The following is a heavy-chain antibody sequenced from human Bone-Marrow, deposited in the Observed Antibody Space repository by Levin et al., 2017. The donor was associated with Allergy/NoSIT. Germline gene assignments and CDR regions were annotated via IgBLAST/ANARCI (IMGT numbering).Heavy chain of an antibody. CDR1: GFTFSSYW. CDR2: INSDGTST. J-gene: IGHJ4*02. CDR3: ATHPYLDH. V-gene: IGHV3-74*01. Sequence: GGSLRLSCAASGFTFSSYWMHWVRQAPGKGLAWVSHINSDGTSTWYADSVKGRFTISRDNAKNTMYLQMTSLRAEDTALYYCATHPYLDHWGQGTLVTVSS.